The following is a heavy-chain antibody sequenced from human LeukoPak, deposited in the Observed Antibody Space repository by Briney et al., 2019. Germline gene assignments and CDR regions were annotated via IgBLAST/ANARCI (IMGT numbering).Heavy chain of an antibody. CDR1: GYTFTWYY. Sequence: GASVKVSCKASGYTFTWYYMHWVRQAPGQGLEWMGRINPNSSGTNYAQKFQGRVTMTRDTSISTAYMELSRLRSDDTAVYYCARDRLFSYYDYVWGSENWFDPWGQGTLVTVSS. V-gene: IGHV1-2*06. D-gene: IGHD3-16*01. CDR3: ARDRLFSYYDYVWGSENWFDP. J-gene: IGHJ5*02. CDR2: INPNSSGT.